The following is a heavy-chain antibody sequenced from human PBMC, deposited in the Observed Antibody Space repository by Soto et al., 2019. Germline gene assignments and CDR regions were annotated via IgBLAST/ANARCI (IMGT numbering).Heavy chain of an antibody. D-gene: IGHD3-22*01. CDR1: GGSISNSNYY. V-gene: IGHV4-39*01. CDR2: IYYSGST. CDR3: ARQVRYYYDSSGYYLYYFDY. Sequence: QLQLQESGPGLVKPSETLSLTCTVSGGSISNSNYYWGWIRQPPGKGLEWIGSIYYSGSTYYNPSLKSRVTISVDTSKNQFSLKLSSVTAADTAVYYCARQVRYYYDSSGYYLYYFDYWGQGTLVTVSS. J-gene: IGHJ4*02.